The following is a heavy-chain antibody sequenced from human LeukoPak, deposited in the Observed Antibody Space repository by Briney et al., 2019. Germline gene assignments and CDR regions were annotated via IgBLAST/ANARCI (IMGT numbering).Heavy chain of an antibody. CDR1: GFTFSSYA. Sequence: GGSLRLSCAASGFTFSSYAMSWVRQAPGKGLEWVSAISGSGGSTYYADSVKGRFTISRDNSKNTLYLQMNSLRAEDMAVYYCAKDLYDYVWGSYPSFWGQGTLVTVSS. V-gene: IGHV3-23*01. CDR2: ISGSGGST. J-gene: IGHJ4*02. D-gene: IGHD3-16*01. CDR3: AKDLYDYVWGSYPSF.